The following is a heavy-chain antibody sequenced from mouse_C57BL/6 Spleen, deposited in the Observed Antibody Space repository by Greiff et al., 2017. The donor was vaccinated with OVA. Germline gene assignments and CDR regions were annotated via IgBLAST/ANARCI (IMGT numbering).Heavy chain of an antibody. CDR2: IYPRSGNT. V-gene: IGHV1-81*01. Sequence: QVQLQQSGAELARPGASVKLSCKASGYTFTSYGISWVKQRTGQGLEWIGEIYPRSGNTYYNEKFKGKATLTADKSSSTAYMELRSLTSEVSAVYFCAIDYYGYWGKGTTLTVSS. D-gene: IGHD1-1*01. CDR3: AIDYYGY. CDR1: GYTFTSYG. J-gene: IGHJ2*01.